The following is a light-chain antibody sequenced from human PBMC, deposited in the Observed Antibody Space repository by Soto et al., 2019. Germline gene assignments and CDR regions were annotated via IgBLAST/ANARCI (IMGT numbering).Light chain of an antibody. CDR2: GAS. Sequence: DIQMTQSPSSLSASVGDRVTITCRASQGIRNDLGWYQQKPGKAPKRLIYGASNLQSGVPSRFSGSGSGTEFTLTISSLQPEDFATLQHNSYPWTFGQGTKVEIK. CDR1: QGIRND. CDR3: LQHNSYPWT. J-gene: IGKJ1*01. V-gene: IGKV1-17*01.